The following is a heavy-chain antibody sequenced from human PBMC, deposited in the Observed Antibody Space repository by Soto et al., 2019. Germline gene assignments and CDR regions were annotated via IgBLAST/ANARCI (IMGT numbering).Heavy chain of an antibody. Sequence: GRSLRLSCEASGFIFSDHAMSWVRQAPGKGLEWVSAISGNGIATYYADSVKGRFTISRDNSKNTLYLQMNRLRADDTAVYYCARSASMIVVVITDVEYYFDYWGQGTLVTVSS. V-gene: IGHV3-23*01. CDR2: ISGNGIAT. CDR1: GFIFSDHA. D-gene: IGHD3-22*01. CDR3: ARSASMIVVVITDVEYYFDY. J-gene: IGHJ4*02.